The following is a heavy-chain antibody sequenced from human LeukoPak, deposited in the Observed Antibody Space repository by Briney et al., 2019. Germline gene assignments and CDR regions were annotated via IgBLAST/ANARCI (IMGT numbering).Heavy chain of an antibody. CDR1: GYSFTSYW. CDR3: ARQARDCYNAPFYY. CDR2: IYPGDSDT. Sequence: GESLKISCKGSGYSFTSYWIGWVRQMPGKGLEWMGIIYPGDSDTRYSPSFQGQVTISADKSISTAYLQWSRLKAPDTAMYYFARQARDCYNAPFYYWGQGTLVTVSS. V-gene: IGHV5-51*01. J-gene: IGHJ4*02. D-gene: IGHD5-24*01.